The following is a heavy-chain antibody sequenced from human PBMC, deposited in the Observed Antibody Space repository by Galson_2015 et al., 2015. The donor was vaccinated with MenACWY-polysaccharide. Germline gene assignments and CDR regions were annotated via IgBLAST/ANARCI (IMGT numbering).Heavy chain of an antibody. D-gene: IGHD6-6*01. CDR1: GFTFSTYW. CDR2: IKPDGSDK. V-gene: IGHV3-7*01. J-gene: IGHJ4*02. Sequence: SLRLSCAASGFTFSTYWMSWVRQAPGKGLEWVANIKPDGSDKYYVDSVKGRFTISRDNSKNTLYLQMNSLRAEDTAVYYCAKDRDSSSSDPDYWGQGTLVTVSS. CDR3: AKDRDSSSSDPDY.